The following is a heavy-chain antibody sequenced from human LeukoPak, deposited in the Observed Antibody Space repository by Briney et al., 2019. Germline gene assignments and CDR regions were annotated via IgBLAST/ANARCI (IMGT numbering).Heavy chain of an antibody. V-gene: IGHV4-39*01. CDR1: GGSFSYNSQN. CDR3: ARRGDILTDYAFDY. Sequence: PSETLSLTCSVSGGSFSYNSQNWDWIRQAPGKGLEWIGNIYYSGTTSYNPSLKSRVTISVDTSKNQFSLRLSSVTAADTAVYYCARRGDILTDYAFDYWGQGTLVTVSS. J-gene: IGHJ4*02. CDR2: IYYSGTT. D-gene: IGHD3-9*01.